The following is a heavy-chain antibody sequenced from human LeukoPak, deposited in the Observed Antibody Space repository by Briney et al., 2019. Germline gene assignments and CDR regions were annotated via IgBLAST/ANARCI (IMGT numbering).Heavy chain of an antibody. V-gene: IGHV4-59*01. J-gene: IGHJ6*03. CDR2: IYYSGST. D-gene: IGHD2-21*01. CDR3: ARGLWSTHYYYYYMDV. CDR1: GGSISSYY. Sequence: KPSETPSLTCTVSGGSISSYYWSLIRQPPGKGLEWIGYIYYSGSTNYNPSLKSRVTISVDTSKNQFSLKLSSVTAADTAVYYCARGLWSTHYYYYYMDVWGKGTTVTVSS.